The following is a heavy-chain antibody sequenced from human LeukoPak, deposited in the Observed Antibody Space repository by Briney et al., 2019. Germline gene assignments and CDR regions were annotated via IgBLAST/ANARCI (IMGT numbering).Heavy chain of an antibody. CDR3: AREAFYYDSSGYLFDY. CDR1: GGSISSYY. CDR2: IYYSGST. Sequence: SETLSLTCTVSGGSISSYYWSWIRQPPGKGLEWIGYIYYSGSTNYNPSPKSRVTISVDTSKNQFSLKLSSVTAADTAVYYCAREAFYYDSSGYLFDYWGQGTLVTVSS. D-gene: IGHD3-22*01. V-gene: IGHV4-59*01. J-gene: IGHJ4*02.